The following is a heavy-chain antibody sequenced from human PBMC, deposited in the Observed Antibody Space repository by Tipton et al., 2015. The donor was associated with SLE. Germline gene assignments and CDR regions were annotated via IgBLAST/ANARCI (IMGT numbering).Heavy chain of an antibody. D-gene: IGHD2-15*01. Sequence: TLSLTCTVSGGSISSHYWSWIRRPPGKALEWIAYTNYSGSTNYNPSLKSRVTMSVDTSKNQFSLKLSSVTAADTAVYYCARSRFSAGSCYYFDSWGQGTLVSVSS. CDR3: ARSRFSAGSCYYFDS. V-gene: IGHV4-59*11. CDR2: TNYSGST. J-gene: IGHJ4*02. CDR1: GGSISSHY.